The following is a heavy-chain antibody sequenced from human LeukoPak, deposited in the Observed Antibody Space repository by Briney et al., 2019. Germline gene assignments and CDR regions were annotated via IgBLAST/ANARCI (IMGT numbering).Heavy chain of an antibody. V-gene: IGHV4-4*01. Sequence: AGTLSLTCAVSGGSISSSNWWSWVRRPPGKGLEWIGEIYHSGSTNYNPSLKSRVTISVDKSKNQLSLKLSSVTAADTAVYFCAKTVGPGSYYNADEIYFDYWGQGTLVTVPS. CDR2: IYHSGST. CDR3: AKTVGPGSYYNADEIYFDY. CDR1: GGSISSSNW. J-gene: IGHJ4*02. D-gene: IGHD3-10*01.